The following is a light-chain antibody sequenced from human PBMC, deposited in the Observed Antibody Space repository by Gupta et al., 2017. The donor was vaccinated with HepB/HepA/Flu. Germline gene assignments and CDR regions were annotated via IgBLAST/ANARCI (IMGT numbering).Light chain of an antibody. CDR3: QQSYSTPA. V-gene: IGKV1-39*01. CDR2: GAS. J-gene: IGKJ1*01. Sequence: DIQMTQSPSSLSASLGDRVTITCRASQSISSYLNWYQQKPGKAPKLLIYGASSLQSGVPSRFSGSGSGTDFTLTISSLQPEDFATYYFQQSYSTPAFGQGTKVEIK. CDR1: QSISSY.